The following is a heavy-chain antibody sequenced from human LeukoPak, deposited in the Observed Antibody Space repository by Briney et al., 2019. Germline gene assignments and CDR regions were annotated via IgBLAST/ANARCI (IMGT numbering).Heavy chain of an antibody. Sequence: XGGIIPIFGTANYAQKFQGRVTITADESTSTAYIELSSLRSEDTAVYYCARAVVYYYDSSGYFVNWGQGTLVTVSS. D-gene: IGHD3-22*01. CDR3: ARAVVYYYDSSGYFVN. V-gene: IGHV1-69*01. J-gene: IGHJ4*02. CDR2: IIPIFGTA.